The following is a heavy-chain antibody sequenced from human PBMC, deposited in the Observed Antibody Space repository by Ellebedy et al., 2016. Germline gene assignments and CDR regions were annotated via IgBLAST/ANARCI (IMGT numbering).Heavy chain of an antibody. CDR2: IDPSDSYT. CDR1: GSSFTSYW. Sequence: GESLKISXQGSGSSFTSYWISWVRQMPGKGLEWMGRIDPSDSYTNYSPSFQGHVTISADKSISTAYLQWSSLKASDTAMYYCARLETRRVKEDGYTHGPYYYGMDVWGQGTTVTVSS. D-gene: IGHD5-24*01. V-gene: IGHV5-10-1*01. CDR3: ARLETRRVKEDGYTHGPYYYGMDV. J-gene: IGHJ6*02.